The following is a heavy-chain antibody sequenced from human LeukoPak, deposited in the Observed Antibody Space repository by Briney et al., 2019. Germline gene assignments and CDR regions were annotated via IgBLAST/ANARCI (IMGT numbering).Heavy chain of an antibody. J-gene: IGHJ4*02. V-gene: IGHV3-23*01. Sequence: PGGSLRLSCAASGFTFSSYAMSWVRQAPGKGLEWVSAISGSGGSTYYADSVKGRFTISRDNSKNTLYLQMNSLRAEDTAVYYCARDPVDYPNYYDSNPDSGYWGQGTLVTVSS. CDR3: ARDPVDYPNYYDSNPDSGY. CDR2: ISGSGGST. D-gene: IGHD3-22*01. CDR1: GFTFSSYA.